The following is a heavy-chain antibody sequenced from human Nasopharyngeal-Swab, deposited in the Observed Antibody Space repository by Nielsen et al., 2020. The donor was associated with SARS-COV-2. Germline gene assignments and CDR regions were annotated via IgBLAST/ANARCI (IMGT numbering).Heavy chain of an antibody. J-gene: IGHJ6*02. CDR3: ARDTPVVPAADYYYGMDV. V-gene: IGHV3-53*01. CDR1: GFTVSSNY. CDR2: IYSGGST. D-gene: IGHD2-2*01. Sequence: ESLKISCAASGFTVSSNYMSWVRQAPGKGLEWVSVIYSGGSTYYADSVKGRFTISRDNSKNTLYLQMNSLRAEDTAVYYCARDTPVVPAADYYYGMDVWGQGTTVTVSS.